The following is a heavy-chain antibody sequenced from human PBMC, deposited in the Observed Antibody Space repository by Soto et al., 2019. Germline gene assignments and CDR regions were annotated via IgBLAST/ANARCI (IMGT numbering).Heavy chain of an antibody. Sequence: NPSETLSLTCTVSGGSVSSGSYYWSWIRQPPGKGLEWIGYIYYSGSTNYNPSLKSRVTISVDTSKNRFSLKLSSVTAADTAVYYCARDSSMEWDNYYYYGMDVWGQGTTVTVSS. J-gene: IGHJ6*02. D-gene: IGHD1-1*01. CDR2: IYYSGST. CDR3: ARDSSMEWDNYYYYGMDV. V-gene: IGHV4-61*01. CDR1: GGSVSSGSYY.